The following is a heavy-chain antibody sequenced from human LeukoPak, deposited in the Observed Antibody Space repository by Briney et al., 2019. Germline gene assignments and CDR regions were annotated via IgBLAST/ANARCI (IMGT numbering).Heavy chain of an antibody. CDR1: GFSFSSAW. CDR2: ITSDGSTT. CDR3: ARDWYYAIDY. J-gene: IGHJ4*02. D-gene: IGHD2-2*01. Sequence: PGGSLRLSCAASGFSFSSAWMHWVRQAPGEGLVAVSRITSDGSTTWYADSVRGRFTISRDNAKNTPYLQMNSLRVDDTAVYYCARDWYYAIDYWGQGTLVTVSS. V-gene: IGHV3-74*01.